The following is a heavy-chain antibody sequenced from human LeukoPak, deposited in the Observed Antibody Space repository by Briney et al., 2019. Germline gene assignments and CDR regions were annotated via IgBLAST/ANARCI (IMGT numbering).Heavy chain of an antibody. J-gene: IGHJ3*02. D-gene: IGHD5-12*01. CDR1: GYTFTSYG. CDR2: ISAYNGNT. CDR3: AKRYSGYDPWAVAEGDDAFDI. V-gene: IGHV1-18*01. Sequence: GASVKVSCKASGYTFTSYGISWVRPAPGQGLEWMGWISAYNGNTNYAQKLQGRVTMTTDTSTSTAYMELRSLRSDDTAVYYCAKRYSGYDPWAVAEGDDAFDIWGQGTMVTVSS.